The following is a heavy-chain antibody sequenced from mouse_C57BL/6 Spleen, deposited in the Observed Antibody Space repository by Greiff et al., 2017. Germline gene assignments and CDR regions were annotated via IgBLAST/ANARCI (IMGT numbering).Heavy chain of an antibody. Sequence: QVQLQQPGAELVKPGASVKLSCKASGYTFTSYWMHWVKQRPGRGLEWIGRIDPNSGGTKYNEKFKSKATLTVDKPSSTAYMQLSSLTSEDSAVYYCGRSEAQATYYAMDYWGQGPSVTGSS. D-gene: IGHD3-2*02. J-gene: IGHJ4*01. CDR1: GYTFTSYW. CDR3: GRSEAQATYYAMDY. CDR2: IDPNSGGT. V-gene: IGHV1-72*01.